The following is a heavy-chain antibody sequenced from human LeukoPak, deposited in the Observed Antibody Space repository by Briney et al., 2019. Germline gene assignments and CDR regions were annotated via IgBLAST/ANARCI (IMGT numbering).Heavy chain of an antibody. V-gene: IGHV3-7*01. J-gene: IGHJ4*02. CDR2: IRQDGSDK. Sequence: GGSLRLSCTASGFTFTTYWMSWVRQAPGRGLEWVASIRQDGSDKYYGDSVKGRFTISRDNAKNALNLQMNSLRADDTAVYFCAGGGRSSGSVNDLHFDSWGQGTLVTVSS. CDR3: AGGGRSSGSVNDLHFDS. CDR1: GFTFTTYW. D-gene: IGHD1-1*01.